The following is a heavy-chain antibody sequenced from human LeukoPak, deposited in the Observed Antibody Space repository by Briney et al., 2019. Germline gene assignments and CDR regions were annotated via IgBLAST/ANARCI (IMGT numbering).Heavy chain of an antibody. Sequence: GGSLRLSCAASGFTFSDYYMSWIRQAPGKGLEWVSYISGSGSTINYADSVKGRFTISRDNAKNSLYLQMNSLRAEDTAVYYCARVTEGTKNYFDYWGQGTLVTVSS. CDR1: GFTFSDYY. V-gene: IGHV3-11*01. CDR2: ISGSGSTI. CDR3: ARVTEGTKNYFDY. J-gene: IGHJ4*02. D-gene: IGHD1-7*01.